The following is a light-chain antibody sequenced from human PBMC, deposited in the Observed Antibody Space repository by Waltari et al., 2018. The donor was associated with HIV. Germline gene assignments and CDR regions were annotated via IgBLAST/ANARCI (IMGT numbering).Light chain of an antibody. J-gene: IGKJ4*01. V-gene: IGKV3-15*01. CDR2: GAS. Sequence: VMTQSPATLSVSPRGRATLSCRASQSVGSYLAWYQQKPGQAPRLLIYGASTRATAIPTRFSGSGSGTEFTLTISSLQSEDFAVYYCHQYNKWPRGTFGGGTKVEV. CDR1: QSVGSY. CDR3: HQYNKWPRGT.